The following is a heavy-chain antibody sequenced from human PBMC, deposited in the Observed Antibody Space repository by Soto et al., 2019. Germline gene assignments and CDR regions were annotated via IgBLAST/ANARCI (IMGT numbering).Heavy chain of an antibody. V-gene: IGHV4-4*02. CDR2: VYHTGDT. J-gene: IGHJ5*02. Sequence: SETLSLTCGVSGGTVASSHWWSWVRQSPGRGLEWIGNVYHTGDTNFNPSLQSRATFSVDKSNNQFSLRLTSVTAADTAVYFCAREIVTAGGNNYFDPWGPGTLVTV. CDR3: AREIVTAGGNNYFDP. CDR1: GGTVASSHW. D-gene: IGHD2-21*02.